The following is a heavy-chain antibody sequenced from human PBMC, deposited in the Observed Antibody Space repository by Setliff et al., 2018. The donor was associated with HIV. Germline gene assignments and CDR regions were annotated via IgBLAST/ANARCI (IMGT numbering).Heavy chain of an antibody. J-gene: IGHJ3*02. CDR2: IISILDIT. Sequence: ASVKVSCKASGGTSSTHAINWVRQAPGQGLEWMGQIISILDITTYAQSLQGRVTITADESTSTFYMELSSLRSADTAVYYCAGPRGDEAFDIWGQGTKVT. D-gene: IGHD3-10*01. CDR1: GGTSSTHA. V-gene: IGHV1-69*10. CDR3: AGPRGDEAFDI.